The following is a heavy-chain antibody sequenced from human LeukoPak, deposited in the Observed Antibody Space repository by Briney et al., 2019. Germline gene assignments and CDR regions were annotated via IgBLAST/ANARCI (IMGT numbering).Heavy chain of an antibody. CDR3: ARDDLPGAPLYATDV. CDR2: INSDGRST. Sequence: GGSLRLSCAASGFTFSSYWMHWVRQAPGKGLVWVSRINSDGRSTSYADSVKGRFTISRDNAKNTVYLQMNSLRAEDTAVYYCARDDLPGAPLYATDVWGKGTTVTVSS. J-gene: IGHJ6*04. CDR1: GFTFSSYW. V-gene: IGHV3-74*01. D-gene: IGHD2-2*01.